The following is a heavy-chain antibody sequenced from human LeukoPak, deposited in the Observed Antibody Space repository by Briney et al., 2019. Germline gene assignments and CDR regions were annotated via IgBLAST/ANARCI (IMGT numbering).Heavy chain of an antibody. Sequence: ASVKVSCKASGYTFTSYGISWVRQAPGQGLEWMGWISAYNGNTNYAQKLQGRVTMTTDTSTSTAYMELRSQRSDDTAVYYCARVTGPGSWYGSYYYYYYYMDVWGKGTTVTVSS. J-gene: IGHJ6*03. CDR1: GYTFTSYG. V-gene: IGHV1-18*01. CDR2: ISAYNGNT. D-gene: IGHD6-13*01. CDR3: ARVTGPGSWYGSYYYYYYYMDV.